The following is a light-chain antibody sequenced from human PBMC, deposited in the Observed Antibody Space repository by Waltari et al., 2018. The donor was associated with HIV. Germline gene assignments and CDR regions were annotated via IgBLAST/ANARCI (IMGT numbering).Light chain of an antibody. CDR2: PTT. CDR3: AAWDDSLNGHLV. J-gene: IGLJ2*01. Sequence: QSVLTQPPSASGTPGQRVTISCSGGSSNIGTNPVFWYQHLPGTAPKVLIYPTTQRPSGVPGRFSGSKSGTSAYLAISGLQSEDEADYYCAAWDDSLNGHLVFGGGTKLTVL. CDR1: SSNIGTNP. V-gene: IGLV1-44*01.